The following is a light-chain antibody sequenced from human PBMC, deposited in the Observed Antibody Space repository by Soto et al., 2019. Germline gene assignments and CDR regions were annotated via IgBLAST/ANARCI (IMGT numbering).Light chain of an antibody. Sequence: EIVLTQSPATLSLSPGERATLSCRASQSVSNYLAWYQQKPGQAPRLLMYGTSNRAPGIPARFSGSGSGTDFTLTISSLQPEDFAVYFCQQHSKCSLTFDQGTKVEI. V-gene: IGKV3-11*01. J-gene: IGKJ1*01. CDR2: GTS. CDR1: QSVSNY. CDR3: QQHSKCSLT.